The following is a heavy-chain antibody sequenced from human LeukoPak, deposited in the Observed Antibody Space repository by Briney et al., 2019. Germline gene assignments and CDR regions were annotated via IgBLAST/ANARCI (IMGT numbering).Heavy chain of an antibody. J-gene: IGHJ6*03. V-gene: IGHV3-7*01. D-gene: IGHD1-26*01. Sequence: GGSLRLSCAASGFTFSSYWMSWVRQAPGKGLEWVANIKQDGSEKYYVDSVKGRFTISRDNAKNSLYLQMNSLRAEDTAVYYCARDPYSGSYGDSYYYYMDVWGKGTTVTISS. CDR3: ARDPYSGSYGDSYYYYMDV. CDR2: IKQDGSEK. CDR1: GFTFSSYW.